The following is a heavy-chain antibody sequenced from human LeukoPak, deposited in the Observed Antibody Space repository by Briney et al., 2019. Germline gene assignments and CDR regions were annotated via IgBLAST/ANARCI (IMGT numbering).Heavy chain of an antibody. D-gene: IGHD2-21*02. CDR1: GFTFSSYS. CDR2: ISSSSSYI. CDR3: ARELAVTGAFDI. Sequence: GGSLRLSCAASGFTFSSYSMNWVRQAPGKGLEWVSSISSSSSYIYYADSVKGRFTISRDNAKNSLYLQMNSLRAEDTAVYYCARELAVTGAFDIWGQGTMVTVSS. V-gene: IGHV3-21*01. J-gene: IGHJ3*02.